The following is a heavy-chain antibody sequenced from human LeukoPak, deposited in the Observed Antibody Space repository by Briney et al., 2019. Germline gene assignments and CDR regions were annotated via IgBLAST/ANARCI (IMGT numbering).Heavy chain of an antibody. D-gene: IGHD6-13*01. V-gene: IGHV4-31*03. CDR1: GGSISSGGYY. CDR2: IYYSGST. CDR3: ARDIGIAAASKNAFDI. J-gene: IGHJ3*02. Sequence: SETLSLTCTVSGGSISSGGYYWSWIRQHPGKGLEWIGYIYYSGSTYYNPSLKSRVTISVDTSKNQFSLKLSSVTAADTAVYYCARDIGIAAASKNAFDIWGQGTMVTVSS.